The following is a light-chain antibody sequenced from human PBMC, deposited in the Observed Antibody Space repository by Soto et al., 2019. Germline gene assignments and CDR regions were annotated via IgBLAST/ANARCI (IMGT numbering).Light chain of an antibody. J-gene: IGLJ2*01. CDR2: EVS. V-gene: IGLV2-14*01. CDR3: SSYTSSSKV. Sequence: QSALTQPASVSGSPGKSITISCTGTSSDVGGYNYVSWYQQHPGKAPKLMIYEVSNRPSGVSNRFSGSKSCNTASLTISWLQAEDEADYYCSSYTSSSKVFGGGTKVTVL. CDR1: SSDVGGYNY.